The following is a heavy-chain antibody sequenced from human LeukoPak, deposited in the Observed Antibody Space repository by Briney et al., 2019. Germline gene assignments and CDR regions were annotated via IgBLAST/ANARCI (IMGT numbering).Heavy chain of an antibody. CDR2: VSYSGST. Sequence: PSETLSLTCAVSGGSISSYYWSWVRQPPGKGLEWIGYVSYSGSTDYNPSLKSRVIISIDTSKNQFSLRLSSVTAADTAVYYCARENDRYGRIDYWGRGTQVTVSS. V-gene: IGHV4-59*01. CDR1: GGSISSYY. J-gene: IGHJ4*02. D-gene: IGHD5-18*01. CDR3: ARENDRYGRIDY.